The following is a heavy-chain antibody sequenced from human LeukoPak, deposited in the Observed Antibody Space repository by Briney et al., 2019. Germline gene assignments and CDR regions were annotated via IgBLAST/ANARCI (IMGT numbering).Heavy chain of an antibody. D-gene: IGHD3-3*01. J-gene: IGHJ4*02. CDR2: IIPIFGTA. Sequence: SVKVSCKASGGTFSSYAISWVRQAPGQGLEWMGGIIPIFGTANYAQKFQGRVTITADESTSTAYMELSSLRSEDTAVYYCASWSRFLEWLSPFDYWGQGTLVTVSS. CDR3: ASWSRFLEWLSPFDY. CDR1: GGTFSSYA. V-gene: IGHV1-69*13.